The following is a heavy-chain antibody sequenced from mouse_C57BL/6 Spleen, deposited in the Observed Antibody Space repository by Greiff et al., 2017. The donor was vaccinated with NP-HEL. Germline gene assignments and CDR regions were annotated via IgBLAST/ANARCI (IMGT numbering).Heavy chain of an antibody. J-gene: IGHJ4*01. CDR3: ARPYGNYPYYAMDY. D-gene: IGHD2-1*01. CDR1: GYTFTSYW. V-gene: IGHV1-64*01. CDR2: IHPNSGST. Sequence: QVQLKQPGAELVKPGASVKLSCKASGYTFTSYWMHWVKQRPGQGLEWIGMIHPNSGSTNYNEKFESKATLTVDKSSSTAYMQLSSLTSEDSAVYYCARPYGNYPYYAMDYWGQGTSVTVSS.